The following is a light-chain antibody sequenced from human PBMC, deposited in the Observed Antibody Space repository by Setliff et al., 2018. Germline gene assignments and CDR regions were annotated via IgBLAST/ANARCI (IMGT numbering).Light chain of an antibody. J-gene: IGLJ2*01. V-gene: IGLV2-14*01. Sequence: QSVLAQPAPVSGSPGQSITISCTGTSSDVGTYKYVSWYQQNPGQAPKLMIYDVSNRPSGVSIRFSGSKSGNTASLTISGLQAEDEADYYCSSYTTSNTVIFGGGTKVTVL. CDR2: DVS. CDR1: SSDVGTYKY. CDR3: SSYTTSNTVI.